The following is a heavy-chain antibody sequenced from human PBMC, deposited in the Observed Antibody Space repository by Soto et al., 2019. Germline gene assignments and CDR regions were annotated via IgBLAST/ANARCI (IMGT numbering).Heavy chain of an antibody. CDR2: ISGSGVST. D-gene: IGHD6-19*01. CDR1: GLTVSGSY. V-gene: IGHV3-23*01. CDR3: TYSSGWQSGY. J-gene: IGHJ4*02. Sequence: PGGSLRLSCAASGLTVSGSYMTWVCQAPGKGLEWVSGISGSGVSTYYTDSVKGRFIISRDNSKNTLYLQMSSLTAEDTAVYYCTYSSGWQSGYWGQGTLVTVSS.